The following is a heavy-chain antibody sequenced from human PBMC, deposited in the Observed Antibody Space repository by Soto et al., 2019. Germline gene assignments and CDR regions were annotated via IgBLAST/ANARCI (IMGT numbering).Heavy chain of an antibody. J-gene: IGHJ4*02. Sequence: HPGGSLRLSCAASGFTVSSNYMSWVRQAPGKGLEWVAVISYDGSHKYYADSVKGQFTISRDNSKNTLYLQMDSLRADDTAVYYCASLPTYYDFWSNLPTRDNAQDYWGQGTLVTVSS. D-gene: IGHD3-3*01. CDR3: ASLPTYYDFWSNLPTRDNAQDY. V-gene: IGHV3-30*03. CDR2: ISYDGSHK. CDR1: GFTVSSNY.